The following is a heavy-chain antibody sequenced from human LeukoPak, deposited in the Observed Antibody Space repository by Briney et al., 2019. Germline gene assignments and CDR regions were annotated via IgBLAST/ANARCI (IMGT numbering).Heavy chain of an antibody. CDR1: GITLINYG. Sequence: GGSLRLSCAVSGITLINYGMSWVRQAPGKGLEWVAGISDSGGRTNYADSVKGRFTISRGNPKNTLYLQMNSLRAEDTAVYFCARRGVVIRVILVGFHKEAYYFDSWSQGALVTVSS. V-gene: IGHV3-23*01. D-gene: IGHD3-22*01. CDR3: ARRGVVIRVILVGFHKEAYYFDS. CDR2: ISDSGGRT. J-gene: IGHJ4*02.